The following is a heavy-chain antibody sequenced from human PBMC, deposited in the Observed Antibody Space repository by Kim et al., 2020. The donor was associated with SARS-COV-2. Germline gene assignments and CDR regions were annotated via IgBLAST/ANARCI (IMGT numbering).Heavy chain of an antibody. J-gene: IGHJ5*02. CDR1: NGSISGNW. V-gene: IGHV4-4*02. Sequence: SETLSLTCAVSNGSISGNWWTWVRQPPGKGLEWIGEIYHSGGTTYNPSLRSRVTISVDKPKNQFSLKLSPVTAADTAVYYCARLDSDSGKYFWFDPWGQGTLVTVSS. CDR2: IYHSGGT. CDR3: ARLDSDSGKYFWFDP. D-gene: IGHD1-26*01.